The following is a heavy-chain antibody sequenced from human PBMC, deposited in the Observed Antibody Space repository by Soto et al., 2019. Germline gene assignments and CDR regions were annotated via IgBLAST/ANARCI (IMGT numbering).Heavy chain of an antibody. CDR2: IIPIFGTA. Sequence: SVKVSCKASGGTFSSHAISWVRQAPGQGLEWMGGIIPIFGTANYAQKFQGRVTITADKSTSTAYMELSSLRSEDTAVYYCARRGGVYYATHFSHYHYGMDVWGQGTTVTVSS. CDR1: GGTFSSHA. V-gene: IGHV1-69*06. D-gene: IGHD2-8*01. CDR3: ARRGGVYYATHFSHYHYGMDV. J-gene: IGHJ6*02.